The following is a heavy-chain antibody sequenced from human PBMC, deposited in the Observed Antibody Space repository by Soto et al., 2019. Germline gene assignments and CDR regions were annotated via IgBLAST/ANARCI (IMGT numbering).Heavy chain of an antibody. V-gene: IGHV3-66*01. J-gene: IGHJ6*03. Sequence: HPGGSLRLSCAASGFTVSSNYMSWVRQAPGKGLEWVSVIYSGGSTYYADSVKGRFTISRDNSKNTLYLQMNSLRAEDTAVYYCAFVGDPYYYYMDVWGKGTTVTVSS. CDR2: IYSGGST. CDR1: GFTVSSNY. D-gene: IGHD2-21*01. CDR3: AFVGDPYYYYMDV.